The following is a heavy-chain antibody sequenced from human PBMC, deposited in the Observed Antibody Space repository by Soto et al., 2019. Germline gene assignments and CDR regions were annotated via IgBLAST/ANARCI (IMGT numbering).Heavy chain of an antibody. V-gene: IGHV3-15*01. CDR2: SKSKTDGGTT. CDR3: TTDLDYDSSGYYDIYYYYGMDV. D-gene: IGHD3-22*01. J-gene: IGHJ6*02. Sequence: GGSLRLSCPPSGFTFSNAWVSCVRHAPWKGLEWVGRSKSKTDGGTTDYAAPVKGRFTISRDDSKNTLYLQMNSLKTEDTAVYYCTTDLDYDSSGYYDIYYYYGMDVWGQGTTVTVSS. CDR1: GFTFSNAW.